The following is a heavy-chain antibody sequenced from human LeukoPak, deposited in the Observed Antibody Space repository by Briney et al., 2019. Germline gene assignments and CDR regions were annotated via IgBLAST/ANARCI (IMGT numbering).Heavy chain of an antibody. V-gene: IGHV4-59*01. CDR1: GGSISSYY. D-gene: IGHD6-19*01. J-gene: IGHJ4*02. Sequence: SEALSLTCTVSGGSISSYYWSWIRQPPGKGLEWIGYIYYSGSTNYNPSLKSRVTISVDTSKNQFSLKLSSVTAADTAVYYCARPSVAGYFDYWGQGTLVTVSS. CDR3: ARPSVAGYFDY. CDR2: IYYSGST.